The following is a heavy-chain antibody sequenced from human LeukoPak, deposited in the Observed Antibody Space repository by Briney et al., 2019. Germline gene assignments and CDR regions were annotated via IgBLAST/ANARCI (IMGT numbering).Heavy chain of an antibody. Sequence: GGSLRLSCEASGFTFSTFAMIWVRQPPGKGLEWVSSIFPSGGEIHYADSVRGRFTISRDNSKRTLSLQMNSLRDEDTAIYYCATYRQVLLPFESWGQGTLVTVSS. CDR3: ATYRQVLLPFES. J-gene: IGHJ4*02. D-gene: IGHD2/OR15-2a*01. CDR1: GFTFSTFA. V-gene: IGHV3-23*01. CDR2: IFPSGGEI.